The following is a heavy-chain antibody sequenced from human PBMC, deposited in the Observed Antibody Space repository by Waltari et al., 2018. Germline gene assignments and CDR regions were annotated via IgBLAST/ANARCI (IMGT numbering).Heavy chain of an antibody. J-gene: IGHJ4*02. CDR3: AASDGD. Sequence: QVQLVQSGAGVKKPGSSVRLSCHAFGGTFSSLPISWFRQAPRQGLVWMGGIIPLAGSADYAEKFEDRLTITADEVTKTAYMELDRLTSDDTAVYYCAASDGDWGQGTLVTVSP. CDR2: IIPLAGSA. V-gene: IGHV1-69*12. CDR1: GGTFSSLP.